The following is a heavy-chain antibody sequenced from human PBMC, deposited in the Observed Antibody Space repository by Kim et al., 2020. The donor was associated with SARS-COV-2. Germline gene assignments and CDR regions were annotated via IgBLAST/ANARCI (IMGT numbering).Heavy chain of an antibody. CDR3: ARVTGPAGGPH. Sequence: GGSLRLSCAASGFTFSSYEMNWVRQAPGKGLEWVSYISSSGSTIYYADSVKGRFTISRDNAKNSLYLQMNSLRAEDTAVYYCARVTGPAGGPHWGQGTLVTVSS. CDR1: GFTFSSYE. J-gene: IGHJ1*01. CDR2: ISSSGSTI. V-gene: IGHV3-48*03. D-gene: IGHD3-10*01.